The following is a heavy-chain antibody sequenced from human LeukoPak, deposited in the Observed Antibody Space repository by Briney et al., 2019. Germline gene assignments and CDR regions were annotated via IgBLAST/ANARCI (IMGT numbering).Heavy chain of an antibody. D-gene: IGHD6-13*01. J-gene: IGHJ4*02. V-gene: IGHV3-43*02. Sequence: GGSLRLSCAASGFTFDNYVMHWVRQAPGKGLEWVSLISENGGSTNYADSVKGRFTISRDNSKNSLYLQMNSLRTEDTAFYYCAKEGSSWLYYFDSWGQGTLVTVSS. CDR1: GFTFDNYV. CDR3: AKEGSSWLYYFDS. CDR2: ISENGGST.